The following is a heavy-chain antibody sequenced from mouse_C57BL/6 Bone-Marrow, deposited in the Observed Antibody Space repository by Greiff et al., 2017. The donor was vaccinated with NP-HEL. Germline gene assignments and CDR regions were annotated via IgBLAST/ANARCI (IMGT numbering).Heavy chain of an antibody. Sequence: EVQVVESGGGLVQPGGSLKLSCAASGFTFSDYYMYWVRQTPEKRLEWVAYISNGGGSTYSPDTVKGRFTISRDNAKNTLYLKMSRLKSEDTAMYYCARHRWLLRENYYAMDYWGQGTSVTVSS. J-gene: IGHJ4*01. CDR2: ISNGGGST. D-gene: IGHD2-3*01. CDR1: GFTFSDYY. V-gene: IGHV5-12*01. CDR3: ARHRWLLRENYYAMDY.